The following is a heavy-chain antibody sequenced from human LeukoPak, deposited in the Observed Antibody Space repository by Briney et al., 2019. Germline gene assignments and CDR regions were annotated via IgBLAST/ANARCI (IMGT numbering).Heavy chain of an antibody. J-gene: IGHJ4*02. CDR1: GYTFTSYG. D-gene: IGHD1-26*01. CDR3: ARDPEEVGATFDY. V-gene: IGHV1-18*01. Sequence: ASVKVSCKASGYTFTSYGISWVRQAPGQGLEWMGWISAYNGNTNYAQKFQGRVTMTRDTSTSTVYMELSSLRSEDTAVYYCARDPEEVGATFDYWGQGTLVTVSS. CDR2: ISAYNGNT.